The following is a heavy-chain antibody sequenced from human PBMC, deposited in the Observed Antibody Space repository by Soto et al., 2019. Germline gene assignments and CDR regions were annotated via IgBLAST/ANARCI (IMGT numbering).Heavy chain of an antibody. J-gene: IGHJ4*02. CDR1: GFTFSSYS. V-gene: IGHV3-21*01. CDR2: ISSSSSYI. D-gene: IGHD5-12*01. CDR3: ARARGNSGYARLVY. Sequence: EVQLVESGGGLVKPGGSLRLSCAASGFTFSSYSMNWVRQAPGKGLEWVSSISSSSSYIYYADSVKGRFTISRDNAKNSLYLQMNSLRAEDTAVYYCARARGNSGYARLVYWGQGPLVTVSS.